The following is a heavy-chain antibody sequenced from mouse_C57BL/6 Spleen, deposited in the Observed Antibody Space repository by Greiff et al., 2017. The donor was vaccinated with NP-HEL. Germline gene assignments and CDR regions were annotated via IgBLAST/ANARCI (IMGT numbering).Heavy chain of an antibody. CDR3: ARSRWRTGTVFAY. CDR2: IDPSDSYT. V-gene: IGHV1-50*01. D-gene: IGHD4-1*01. Sequence: QVQLKQPGAELVKPGASVKLSCKASGYTFTSYWMQGVKQRPGQGLEWTGEIDPSDSYTNYNQKFTGKATLTVDTSSRKAYMQLSSLTSEDSAVYYCARSRWRTGTVFAYWGQGTLVTVSA. J-gene: IGHJ3*01. CDR1: GYTFTSYW.